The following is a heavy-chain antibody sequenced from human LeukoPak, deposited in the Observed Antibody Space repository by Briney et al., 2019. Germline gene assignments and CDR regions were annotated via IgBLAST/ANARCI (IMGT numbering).Heavy chain of an antibody. Sequence: GGSLRLSCAASGFTLDVFVLHWVRQAPGKGLEWVSLISGNGLSTYYAVSVKGRFTISRDKSKNSLYWQMNSLTVEDTALYYCVRGTAYWGQGTLVTVSS. CDR3: VRGTAY. CDR2: ISGNGLST. V-gene: IGHV3-43*02. CDR1: GFTLDVFV. D-gene: IGHD1-1*01. J-gene: IGHJ4*02.